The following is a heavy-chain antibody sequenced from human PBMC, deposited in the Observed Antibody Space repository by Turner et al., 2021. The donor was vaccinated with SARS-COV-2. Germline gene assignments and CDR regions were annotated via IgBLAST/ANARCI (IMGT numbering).Heavy chain of an antibody. CDR1: GGTFSSYA. CDR3: ARGATLVRGVIENLYYYYYGMDV. D-gene: IGHD3-10*01. V-gene: IGHV1-69*06. J-gene: IGHJ6*02. CDR2: IIPIFGTA. Sequence: QVQLVHSGAEVKKPGSSVKVSCKASGGTFSSYAISWVRQAPGQGLEWMGGIIPIFGTANYAQKFQGRVTITADKSTSTAYMELSSLRFEDTAVYYCARGATLVRGVIENLYYYYYGMDVWGQGTTVTVSS.